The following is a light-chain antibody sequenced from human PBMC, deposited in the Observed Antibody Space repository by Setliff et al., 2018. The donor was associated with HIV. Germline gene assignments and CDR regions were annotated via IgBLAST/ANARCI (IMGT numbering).Light chain of an antibody. J-gene: IGLJ1*01. Sequence: QSALTQPPSASGTPGQRVTISCSGSSSNIGSNYVYWFQHLPGTAPKLLIHGNNNRPSGVPARFSGSKSGSSATLAITGLQAEDEADYFCQSYDSSLRAYVFGAGTKVTVL. CDR3: QSYDSSLRAYV. CDR1: SSNIGSNY. V-gene: IGLV1-47*02. CDR2: GNN.